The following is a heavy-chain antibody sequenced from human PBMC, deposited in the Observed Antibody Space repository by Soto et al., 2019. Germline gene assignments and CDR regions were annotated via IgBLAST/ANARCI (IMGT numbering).Heavy chain of an antibody. CDR1: GYTFTSYG. D-gene: IGHD6-13*01. CDR3: ARAGSRWYENYYYPGVDG. Sequence: ASVKVSCKASGYTFTSYGISWVRQAPGQGLEWMGWISAYNGNTNYAQKLQGRVTTTTDTSTSTAYMELTSLRSDDPSVYYCARAGSRWYENYYYPGVDGWGQGTTVRVPS. CDR2: ISAYNGNT. V-gene: IGHV1-18*04. J-gene: IGHJ6*01.